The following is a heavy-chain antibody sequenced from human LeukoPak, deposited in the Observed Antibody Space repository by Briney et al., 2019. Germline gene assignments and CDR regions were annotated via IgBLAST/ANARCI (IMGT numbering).Heavy chain of an antibody. CDR2: IYSGGST. V-gene: IGHV3-53*01. D-gene: IGHD3-22*01. Sequence: PGGSLRLSCAASGFIVSSDYMSWVRQAPGKGLEWVSVIYSGGSTYYADSVKGRFTISRDNSKSTLYLQMNSLRAEDTAVYFCARAEYDSSLGFGYWGQGTLVTVSS. CDR1: GFIVSSDY. J-gene: IGHJ4*02. CDR3: ARAEYDSSLGFGY.